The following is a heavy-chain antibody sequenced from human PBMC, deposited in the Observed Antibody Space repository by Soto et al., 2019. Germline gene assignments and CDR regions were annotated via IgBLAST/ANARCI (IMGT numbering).Heavy chain of an antibody. V-gene: IGHV1-18*01. D-gene: IGHD3-3*01. J-gene: IGHJ4*02. CDR1: GYTFTSYG. Sequence: QVQLVQSGAEVKKPGASVKVSCKASGYTFTSYGISWVRQAPGQGLEWMGWISGYNGKTSYAEKFQGRVTMTTDTSTSTAYMELRSLRSDDTAVYYCARGADDFSSGYYYEYWGQGTLVTVSS. CDR2: ISGYNGKT. CDR3: ARGADDFSSGYYYEY.